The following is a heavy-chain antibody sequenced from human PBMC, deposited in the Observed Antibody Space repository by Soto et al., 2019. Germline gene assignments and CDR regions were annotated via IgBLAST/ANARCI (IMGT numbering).Heavy chain of an antibody. Sequence: SETMSLTCTLSGGSVRAPDWWNWVRQSPDKGLEWIAEVHISGHSNYNPSIRSRVSVSIDSSKNQFYLNLNSVSDAETAIYYCARVRPGCSAKNCYFDPWGQGTQVTVSS. CDR1: GGSVRAPDW. J-gene: IGHJ5*01. D-gene: IGHD2-15*01. V-gene: IGHV4-4*02. CDR2: VHISGHS. CDR3: ARVRPGCSAKNCYFDP.